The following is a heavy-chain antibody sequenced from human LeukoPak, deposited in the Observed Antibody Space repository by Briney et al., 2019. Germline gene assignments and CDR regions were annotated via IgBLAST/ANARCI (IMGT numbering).Heavy chain of an antibody. V-gene: IGHV3-23*01. J-gene: IGHJ4*02. CDR1: GFTFSSYA. CDR3: AKGRGQWLAAINY. D-gene: IGHD6-19*01. Sequence: GGSLRLSCAASGFTFSSYAMSWVRQAPGKGLEWVSGISGSGGSTYYADSAKGRFSISRDNSKNTLYLEMNSLRAEDTAVYYCAKGRGQWLAAINYWGQGTLVTVSS. CDR2: ISGSGGST.